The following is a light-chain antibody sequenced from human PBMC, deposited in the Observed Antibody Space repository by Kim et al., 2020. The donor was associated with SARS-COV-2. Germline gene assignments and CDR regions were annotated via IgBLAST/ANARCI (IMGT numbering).Light chain of an antibody. V-gene: IGKV3-11*01. Sequence: TLSLPPGQRAAHACKPHQSVSRSFAWYKQKPGQAPRLLIYDTNKRATGTPARFSGSGSGTDFTLTMSSLESEDSAIYYCQQRTNWLFGQGTKLEI. CDR1: QSVSRS. CDR3: QQRTNWL. CDR2: DTN. J-gene: IGKJ2*01.